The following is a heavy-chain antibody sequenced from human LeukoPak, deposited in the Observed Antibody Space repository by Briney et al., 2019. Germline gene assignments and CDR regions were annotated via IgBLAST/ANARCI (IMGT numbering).Heavy chain of an antibody. CDR2: ISGSGGST. V-gene: IGHV3-23*01. Sequence: GGSLRLSCAASGFTVSSNYMSWVRQAPGKGLEWVSAISGSGGSTYYADSVKGRFTISRDNSKNTLYLQMNSLRAEDTAVYYCAKDIGVAIFGVVMGDYWGQGTLVTVSS. D-gene: IGHD3-3*01. CDR3: AKDIGVAIFGVVMGDY. J-gene: IGHJ4*02. CDR1: GFTVSSNY.